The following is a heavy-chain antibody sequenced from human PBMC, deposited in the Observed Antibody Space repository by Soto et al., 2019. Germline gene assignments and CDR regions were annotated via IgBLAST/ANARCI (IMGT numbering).Heavy chain of an antibody. Sequence: PSETLSLTCTVSGGSISSYYWRWIRQPPGKGQEWIGYVSYSGSTYYNPPLKSRVTISVDTSRNQFSLKLSSATAADTAVDYCGRGNFGGIFRPSYFDSWG. CDR3: GRGNFGGIFRPSYFDS. J-gene: IGHJ4*01. D-gene: IGHD3-16*02. CDR2: VSYSGST. CDR1: GGSISSYY. V-gene: IGHV4-59*01.